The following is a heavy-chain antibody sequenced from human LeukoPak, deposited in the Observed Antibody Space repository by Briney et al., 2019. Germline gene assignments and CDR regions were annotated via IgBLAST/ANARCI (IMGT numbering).Heavy chain of an antibody. CDR3: ARDSLLAMMAFDI. V-gene: IGHV3-66*01. J-gene: IGHJ3*02. Sequence: GGSLRLSCAASGFTVSSNYMSWVRQAPGKGLEWVSVIYSGGSTYYADSVKGRFTISRDNSKNTLYLQMNSLRAEDTAVYYCARDSLLAMMAFDIWGQGTMVTVSS. CDR2: IYSGGST. CDR1: GFTVSSNY. D-gene: IGHD2/OR15-2a*01.